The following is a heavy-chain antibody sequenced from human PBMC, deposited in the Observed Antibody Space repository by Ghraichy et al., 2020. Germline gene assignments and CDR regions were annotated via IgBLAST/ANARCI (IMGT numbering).Heavy chain of an antibody. V-gene: IGHV3-23*01. J-gene: IGHJ6*02. CDR3: VKVLHITCGSRYYGMDV. Sequence: GGSLRLSCAASGFIFSSHAMNWVRQAPGKGLEWVSVICGSGGSTFYADSVKGRFIISRDNSKNRLFLQMNSLRAEDTAVYYCVKVLHITCGSRYYGMDVWGQGTTVTVSS. CDR1: GFIFSSHA. D-gene: IGHD2-21*01. CDR2: ICGSGGST.